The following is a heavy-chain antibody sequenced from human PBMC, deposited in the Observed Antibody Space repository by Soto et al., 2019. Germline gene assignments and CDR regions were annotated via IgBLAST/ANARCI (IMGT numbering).Heavy chain of an antibody. D-gene: IGHD3-3*01. J-gene: IGHJ4*02. CDR2: IKTKTNGATT. CDR3: TTTSIGLYFDH. CDR1: GFSFSNAW. V-gene: IGHV3-15*01. Sequence: QLLESGGGLVKPGGSLRLSCTASGFSFSNAWMSWVRQAPGKGLEWVGRIKTKTNGATTDYAAPVQGRFSISRDDSKNTLFQQMDSLQTEDTAVYYCTTTSIGLYFDHWGQGTLVTVSS.